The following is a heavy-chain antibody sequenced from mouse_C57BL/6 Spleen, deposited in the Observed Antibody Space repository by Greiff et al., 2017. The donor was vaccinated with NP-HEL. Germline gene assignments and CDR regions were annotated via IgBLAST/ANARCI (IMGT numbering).Heavy chain of an antibody. CDR3: TTSMIATRFAY. J-gene: IGHJ3*01. D-gene: IGHD2-4*01. V-gene: IGHV14-4*01. Sequence: VQLQQSGAELVRPGASVKLSCTASGFNIKDDYMHWVKQRPEQGLEWIGWIDPENGDTEYASKFQGKATITADTSSNTAYLQISRLKSEDTAVYYCTTSMIATRFAYWGQGTLVTVSA. CDR1: GFNIKDDY. CDR2: IDPENGDT.